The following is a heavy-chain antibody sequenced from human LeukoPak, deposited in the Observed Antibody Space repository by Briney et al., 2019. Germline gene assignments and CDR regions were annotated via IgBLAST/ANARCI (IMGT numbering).Heavy chain of an antibody. CDR2: IYHSGST. CDR1: GGSISSGGYS. CDR3: ARGDILTGCLDY. D-gene: IGHD3-9*01. Sequence: PSETLSLTCAVSGGSISSGGYSWSWIRQPPGKGLEWIGYIYHSGSTYYNPSLKSRVTISVDRSKNQFSLKLSSVTAADTAVYYCARGDILTGCLDYWGQGTLVTVSS. J-gene: IGHJ4*02. V-gene: IGHV4-30-2*01.